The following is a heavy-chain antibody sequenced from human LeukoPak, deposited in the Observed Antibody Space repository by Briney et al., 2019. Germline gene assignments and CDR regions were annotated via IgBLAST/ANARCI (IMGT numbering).Heavy chain of an antibody. J-gene: IGHJ4*02. V-gene: IGHV3-33*01. Sequence: PAGGSLRLSCAASGFTFSSYGMHWVRQAPGKGLEWVEIIWNDGSNKYYADSVKGRFTISRDNSKNTLYLQMNSLRAEDTAVYYCTSEYCSSTSCLFDYWGQGILVTLSS. CDR2: IWNDGSNK. D-gene: IGHD2-2*01. CDR1: GFTFSSYG. CDR3: TSEYCSSTSCLFDY.